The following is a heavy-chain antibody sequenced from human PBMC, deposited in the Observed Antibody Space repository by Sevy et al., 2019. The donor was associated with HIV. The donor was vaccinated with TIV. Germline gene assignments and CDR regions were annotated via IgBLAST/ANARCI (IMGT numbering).Heavy chain of an antibody. Sequence: SETLSLTCTVSGGSISSGGYYWSWIRQHPVKGLEWIGYIYNTGYTYYNPPLSSRVSISVDMSKNQFSLRLTSVTAADTAVYYCARGLFLPSAYFDYWVQGILVTVSS. CDR2: IYNTGYT. D-gene: IGHD2-21*01. CDR3: ARGLFLPSAYFDY. CDR1: GGSISSGGYY. V-gene: IGHV4-31*03. J-gene: IGHJ4*02.